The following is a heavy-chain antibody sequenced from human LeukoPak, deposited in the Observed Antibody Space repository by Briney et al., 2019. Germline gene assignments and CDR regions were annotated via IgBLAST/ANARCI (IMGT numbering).Heavy chain of an antibody. Sequence: SETLSLTCTVSGGSISSSSYYWGWIRQPPGKGLEWIGSIYYSGSTYYNPSLKSRVTISVDTSKNQFSLKLSSMTAADTAVYYCARGLRGSYYSPFDYWGQGTLVTVSS. CDR2: IYYSGST. D-gene: IGHD1-26*01. J-gene: IGHJ4*02. CDR3: ARGLRGSYYSPFDY. CDR1: GGSISSSSYY. V-gene: IGHV4-39*01.